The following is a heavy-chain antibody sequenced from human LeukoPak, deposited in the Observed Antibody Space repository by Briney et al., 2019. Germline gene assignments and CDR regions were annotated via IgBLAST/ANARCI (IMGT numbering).Heavy chain of an antibody. J-gene: IGHJ6*03. Sequence: SETLSLTCTVSGGSISSSSYYWGWIRQPPGKGLEWIGSIYYSGSTYYNPSLKSRVTISVDTSKNQFSLKLSSVTAADTAVYYCARHYEIFYYYMDVWGKGTTVTISS. CDR2: IYYSGST. D-gene: IGHD2-15*01. CDR1: GGSISSSSYY. CDR3: ARHYEIFYYYMDV. V-gene: IGHV4-39*01.